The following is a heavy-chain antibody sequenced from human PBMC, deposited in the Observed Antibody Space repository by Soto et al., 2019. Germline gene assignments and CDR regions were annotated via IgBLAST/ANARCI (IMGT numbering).Heavy chain of an antibody. J-gene: IGHJ6*01. D-gene: IGHD3-22*01. CDR1: RFTFSSFA. CDR2: INSAGDQT. CDR3: ATAAIGDSISYGMAV. Sequence: EVHLLESGGGLVQPGGSLRLSCAASRFTFSSFAMSWVRQAPGKGLEWASNINSAGDQTNYADSVKGRFTITRDNSENTMYLRMSSLRADDTAVYYCATAAIGDSISYGMAVWGQGTTVIVSS. V-gene: IGHV3-23*01.